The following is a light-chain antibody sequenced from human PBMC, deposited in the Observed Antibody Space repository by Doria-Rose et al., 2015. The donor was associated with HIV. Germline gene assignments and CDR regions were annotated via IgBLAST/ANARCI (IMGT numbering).Light chain of an antibody. CDR3: QQYDDLPLT. CDR1: QGISSY. Sequence: TQSPSSFSASTGDRVTITCRASQGISSYLAWYQQKPGKAPNLLIYAASTLQSGVPSRFGGSGSGTDFTLTISCLQSEDIATYYCQQYDDLPLTFGGGTNV. CDR2: AAS. V-gene: IGKV1-8*01. J-gene: IGKJ4*01.